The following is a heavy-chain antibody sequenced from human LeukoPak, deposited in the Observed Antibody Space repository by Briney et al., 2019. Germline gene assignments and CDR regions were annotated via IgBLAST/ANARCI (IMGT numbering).Heavy chain of an antibody. J-gene: IGHJ5*02. CDR2: ISSSSSYI. V-gene: IGHV3-21*01. D-gene: IGHD5-12*01. CDR3: ARGGYSGYDWVDWFDP. Sequence: PGGSLRLSCAASGFTFSSYSMNWVRQAPGKGLEWVSSISSSSSYIYYPDSVKGRFTISSTNAKNSLFLQMNSLRADEPAVYYFARGGYSGYDWVDWFDPWGQGTLVTVSS. CDR1: GFTFSSYS.